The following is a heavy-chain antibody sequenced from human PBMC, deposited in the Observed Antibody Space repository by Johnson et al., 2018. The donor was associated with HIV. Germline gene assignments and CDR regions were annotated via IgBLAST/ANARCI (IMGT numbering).Heavy chain of an antibody. Sequence: VQLVESGGGLVQPGGSLRLSCGASGFTFSSNYMSWVRQAPGKGLEWVSVIYSGGSTYYADSVKGRFTISRDNSKNTLYLQMNSLRAGDTAVYYCAREVGSWYSSSSGAFDIWGQGTMVTVSS. CDR2: IYSGGST. D-gene: IGHD6-6*01. CDR1: GFTFSSNY. CDR3: AREVGSWYSSSSGAFDI. J-gene: IGHJ3*02. V-gene: IGHV3-66*01.